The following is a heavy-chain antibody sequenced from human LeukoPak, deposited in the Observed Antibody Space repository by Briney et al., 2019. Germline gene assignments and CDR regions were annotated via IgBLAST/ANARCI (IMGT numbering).Heavy chain of an antibody. Sequence: ASVKVSYKASGYTFTSYGISWVRQAPGQGLEWMGWISAYNGNTNYAQKLQGRVTMTTDTSTSTAYMELRSLRSDDTAVYYCARQGYGGHSQGAADYWGQGTLVTVSS. J-gene: IGHJ4*02. CDR3: ARQGYGGHSQGAADY. D-gene: IGHD4-23*01. CDR1: GYTFTSYG. CDR2: ISAYNGNT. V-gene: IGHV1-18*01.